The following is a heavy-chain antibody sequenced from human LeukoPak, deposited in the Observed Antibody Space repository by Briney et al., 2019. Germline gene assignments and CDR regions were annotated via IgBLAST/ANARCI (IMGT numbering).Heavy chain of an antibody. CDR3: ASAYSSGWYDLDY. CDR1: GFTFSSYW. V-gene: IGHV3-7*01. Sequence: PGGSLRLSCAASGFTFSSYWMSWVRQAPGKGLEWVANIKQDGSEKYYVDSVKGRFTISRDNAKNSLYLQMNSLRAEDTAVYYCASAYSSGWYDLDYWGQGTLVTVSS. CDR2: IKQDGSEK. J-gene: IGHJ4*02. D-gene: IGHD6-19*01.